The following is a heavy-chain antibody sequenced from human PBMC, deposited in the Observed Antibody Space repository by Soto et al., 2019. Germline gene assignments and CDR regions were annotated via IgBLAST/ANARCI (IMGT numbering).Heavy chain of an antibody. V-gene: IGHV1-18*01. Sequence: GASVKVSCKASGYTFTSYGISWVRQAPGQGLEWMGWSSAYNGNTNYAQKLQGRVTMTTDTSTSTAYMELRSLRSDDTAVYYCARETTDGGYAYIPPFDFWGQGTLGTVSS. CDR2: SSAYNGNT. J-gene: IGHJ4*02. D-gene: IGHD5-12*01. CDR3: ARETTDGGYAYIPPFDF. CDR1: GYTFTSYG.